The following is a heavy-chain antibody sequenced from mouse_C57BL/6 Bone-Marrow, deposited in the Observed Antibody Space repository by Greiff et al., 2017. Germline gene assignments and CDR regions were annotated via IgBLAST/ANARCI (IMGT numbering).Heavy chain of an antibody. CDR3: LIAYYSNFQAWFAY. CDR2: INPGSGGT. CDR1: GYAFTNYL. J-gene: IGHJ3*01. Sequence: VQLQQSGAELVRPGTSVKVSCKASGYAFTNYLIEWVKQRPGQGLEWIGVINPGSGGTNYTEKFKGKVTLTADKSSSTAYMQLSSLTSEDSAVYFCLIAYYSNFQAWFAYWGQGTLVTVSA. V-gene: IGHV1-54*01. D-gene: IGHD2-5*01.